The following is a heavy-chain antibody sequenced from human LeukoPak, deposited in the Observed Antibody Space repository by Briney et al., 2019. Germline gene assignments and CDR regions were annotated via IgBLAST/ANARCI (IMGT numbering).Heavy chain of an antibody. CDR3: AKATVVPLDAFDI. J-gene: IGHJ3*02. CDR1: GFTFDDYA. D-gene: IGHD4-23*01. V-gene: IGHV3-9*01. CDR2: ISWNSGSI. Sequence: GGSLRLSCAASGFTFDDYAMHWVRQAPGKGLEWVSGISWNSGSIGYADSVKGRFTISRDNAKNSLYLQMNSLRAEDTALYYCAKATVVPLDAFDIWGQGTMVTASS.